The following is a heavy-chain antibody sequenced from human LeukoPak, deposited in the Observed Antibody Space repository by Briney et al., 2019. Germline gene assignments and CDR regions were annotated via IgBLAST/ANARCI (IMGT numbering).Heavy chain of an antibody. V-gene: IGHV3-30*02. CDR3: ARGYCSGGSCYSGGGLRYMDV. CDR1: GFTFSTFG. D-gene: IGHD2-15*01. Sequence: GGSLRLSCAASGFAASGFTFSTFGMHWVRQAPGEGLEWVAFVRYDGSNKYYADSVKGRFTISRDNSKNTLYLQMNSLRAEDTAVYHCARGYCSGGSCYSGGGLRYMDVWGKGTTVTVSS. J-gene: IGHJ6*03. CDR2: VRYDGSNK.